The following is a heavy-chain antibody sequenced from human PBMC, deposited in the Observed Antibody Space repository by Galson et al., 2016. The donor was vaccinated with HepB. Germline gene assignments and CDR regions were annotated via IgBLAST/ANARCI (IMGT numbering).Heavy chain of an antibody. D-gene: IGHD6-19*01. CDR2: ISAGGGAT. Sequence: SLSLSCADSGLTFSNYPMNWVRQAPGEGLASVSTISAGGGATYSADSSRGRSTISRDNSKNTLYLQMNSQRADDTAGYYCAKKSLVAGTATYVFDNWGQGALVTVSS. CDR1: GLTFSNYP. CDR3: AKKSLVAGTATYVFDN. J-gene: IGHJ4*02. V-gene: IGHV3-23*01.